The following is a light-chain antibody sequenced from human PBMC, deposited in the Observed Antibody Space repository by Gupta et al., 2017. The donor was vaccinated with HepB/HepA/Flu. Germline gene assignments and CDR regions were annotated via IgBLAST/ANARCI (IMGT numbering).Light chain of an antibody. Sequence: DIQMTQSPSSLSASVGDRVTITCRTSQYISNSLNWYQHIPGKAPKLLIYLASDLQSGVPSRFSGDRSATDFTLTISMLHPEDLATYYSQQSNPIPHTLGEGTNIQIK. CDR1: QYISNS. CDR2: LAS. CDR3: QQSNPIPHT. J-gene: IGKJ2*01. V-gene: IGKV1-39*01.